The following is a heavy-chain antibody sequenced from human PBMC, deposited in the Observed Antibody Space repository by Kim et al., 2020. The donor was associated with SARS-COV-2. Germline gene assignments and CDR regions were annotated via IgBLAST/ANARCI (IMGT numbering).Heavy chain of an antibody. J-gene: IGHJ6*02. CDR1: GFTFSSYG. CDR2: ISYDGSNK. CDR3: AKEQSRATGTTGADPKGYYYYYGMDV. Sequence: GGSLRLSCAASGFTFSSYGMHWVRQAPGKGLEWVAVISYDGSNKYYADSVKGRFTISRDNSKNTLYLQMNSLRAEDTAVYYCAKEQSRATGTTGADPKGYYYYYGMDVWGQGTTVTVSS. V-gene: IGHV3-30*18. D-gene: IGHD1-1*01.